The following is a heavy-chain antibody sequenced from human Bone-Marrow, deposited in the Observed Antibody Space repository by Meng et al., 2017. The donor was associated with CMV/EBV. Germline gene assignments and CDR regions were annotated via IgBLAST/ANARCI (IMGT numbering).Heavy chain of an antibody. CDR3: AKWGYCSSTSCYQVYHYVVDV. D-gene: IGHD2-2*01. CDR1: GFTFSKYA. Sequence: GGSLRLSCAASGFTFSKYAMSWVRQAPGKGLEWVSVIYGGGRRPEYADSVKGRFTISRDNSKNLLYLQMNSLRAEDTAVYYCAKWGYCSSTSCYQVYHYVVDVWGQGTTVTASS. V-gene: IGHV3-23*03. J-gene: IGHJ6*02. CDR2: IYGGGRRP.